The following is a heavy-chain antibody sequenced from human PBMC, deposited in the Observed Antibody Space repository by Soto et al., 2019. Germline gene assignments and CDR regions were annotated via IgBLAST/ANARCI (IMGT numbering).Heavy chain of an antibody. J-gene: IGHJ3*02. CDR3: AKGRTGYSLAFDI. Sequence: EVQLLESRGGLVQPGGSLRLSCAASGFTFSSYAMSWVRQAPGKGLEWVSAISGSGGSTYYADSVKGRFTISRDNSKNTLYLQMNSLRAEDTAVYYCAKGRTGYSLAFDIWGQGTMVTVSS. CDR1: GFTFSSYA. CDR2: ISGSGGST. D-gene: IGHD5-18*01. V-gene: IGHV3-23*01.